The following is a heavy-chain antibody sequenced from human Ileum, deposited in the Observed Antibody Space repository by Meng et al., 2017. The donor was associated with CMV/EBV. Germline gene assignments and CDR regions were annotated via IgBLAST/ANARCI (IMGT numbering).Heavy chain of an antibody. Sequence: GGSLRLSCKASGYNFGIYWIGWVRQMPGKGLEWMGIIFPGNSETRYSPSFQGQVTFTVDKSTTTAYLQWSSLKASDNAIYYCVRDLFVLAAVTPIGPAFDIWGQGTTVTGSS. J-gene: IGHJ3*02. V-gene: IGHV5-51*01. CDR2: IFPGNSET. D-gene: IGHD2-21*01. CDR3: VRDLFVLAAVTPIGPAFDI. CDR1: GYNFGIYW.